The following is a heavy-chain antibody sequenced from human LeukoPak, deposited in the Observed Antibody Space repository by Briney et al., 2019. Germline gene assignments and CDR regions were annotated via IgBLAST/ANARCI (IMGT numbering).Heavy chain of an antibody. CDR3: ARNAGDY. Sequence: SETLSLTCTVSGGSISSYFWSWIRQPAGKGLEWIGRIYNSGSTNYNPSLKSRVTMSVDTSKSQLYLTLRYVTAADTAVNYCARNAGDYWGQGTLVTVSS. CDR1: GGSISSYF. J-gene: IGHJ4*02. D-gene: IGHD1-14*01. CDR2: IYNSGST. V-gene: IGHV4-4*07.